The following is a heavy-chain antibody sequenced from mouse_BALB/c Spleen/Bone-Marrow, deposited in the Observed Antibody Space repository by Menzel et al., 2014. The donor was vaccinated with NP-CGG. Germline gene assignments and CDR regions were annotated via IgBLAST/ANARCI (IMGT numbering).Heavy chain of an antibody. CDR3: TRSGIPYAMDY. J-gene: IGHJ4*01. Sequence: EVQLQQSGPELVKPGASVKISCKASEYTFTDYNMHWVKQSHGKSLEWIGYIYPYSGGTGYNQKFKSKATLTADDSSFTAYMELRSLTTEDSAVYYCTRSGIPYAMDYWGQGTSVTSSS. CDR1: EYTFTDYN. V-gene: IGHV1S29*02. D-gene: IGHD5-2*01. CDR2: IYPYSGGT.